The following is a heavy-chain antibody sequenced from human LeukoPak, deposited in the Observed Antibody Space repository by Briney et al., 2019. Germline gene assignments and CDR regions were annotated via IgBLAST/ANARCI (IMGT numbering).Heavy chain of an antibody. Sequence: ASVKASCKASGYTFTGYYMHWVRQAPGQGLEWMGWINPNSGGTNYAQKFQGRVTMTRDTSISTAYMELSRLRSVDTAVYYCARDQHPFYYYDSSGYYYYWGQGTLVTVSS. J-gene: IGHJ4*02. D-gene: IGHD3-22*01. V-gene: IGHV1-2*02. CDR1: GYTFTGYY. CDR2: INPNSGGT. CDR3: ARDQHPFYYYDSSGYYYY.